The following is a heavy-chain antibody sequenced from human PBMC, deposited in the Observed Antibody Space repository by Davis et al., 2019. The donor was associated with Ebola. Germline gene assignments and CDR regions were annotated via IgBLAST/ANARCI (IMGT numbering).Heavy chain of an antibody. CDR3: ARVKIETYYDFWSGYPDY. Sequence: MPGGSLRLSCAASGFTFSNYWMAWIRQPPGKGLEWIGEINHSGSTNYNPSLKSRVTISADTSKNQLSLKLSSVTAADTAVYYCARVKIETYYDFWSGYPDYWGQGTLVTVSS. D-gene: IGHD3-3*01. V-gene: IGHV4-34*01. CDR1: GFTFSNYW. J-gene: IGHJ4*02. CDR2: INHSGST.